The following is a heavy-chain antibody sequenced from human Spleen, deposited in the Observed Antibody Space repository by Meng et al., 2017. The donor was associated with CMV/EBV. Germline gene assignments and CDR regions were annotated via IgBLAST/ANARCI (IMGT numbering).Heavy chain of an antibody. Sequence: GESLKISCAASGFTVSTNYMSWVRQAPGKGLEWVSIIYIGGGTYSADSVKGRFTISRDNSKNTVYLQMNSLRAEDTAVYYCARDGRSGSYYAYYFDYWGQGTLVTVSS. V-gene: IGHV3-53*01. CDR3: ARDGRSGSYYAYYFDY. CDR1: GFTVSTNY. D-gene: IGHD1-26*01. CDR2: IYIGGGT. J-gene: IGHJ4*02.